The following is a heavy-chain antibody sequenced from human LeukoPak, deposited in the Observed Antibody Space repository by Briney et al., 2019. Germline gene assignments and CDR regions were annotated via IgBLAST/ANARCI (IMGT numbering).Heavy chain of an antibody. D-gene: IGHD5-12*01. J-gene: IGHJ4*02. CDR1: GYTFTGYY. V-gene: IGHV1-2*02. CDR2: INPNSGGT. Sequence: ASVKVSCKASGYTFTGYYMHWVRQAPGQGLEWTGWINPNSGGTNYAQKFQGRVTMTRDTSISTAYMELSRLRSDDTAVYYCARDLIGGYDKFGYWGQRTLVTVSS. CDR3: ARDLIGGYDKFGY.